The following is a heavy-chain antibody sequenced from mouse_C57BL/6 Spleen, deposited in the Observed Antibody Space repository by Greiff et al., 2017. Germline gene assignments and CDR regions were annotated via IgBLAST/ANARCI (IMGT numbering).Heavy chain of an antibody. CDR1: GYSFTSYY. CDR3: ARKDYYSNYAMDY. V-gene: IGHV1-66*01. J-gene: IGHJ4*01. D-gene: IGHD2-5*01. Sequence: VQLQQSGPELVKPGASVKISCKASGYSFTSYYIHWVKQRPGQGLEWIGWIYPGSGNTKYNEKFKGKATLTADTSSSTAYMQLSSLTSEDSAVYYCARKDYYSNYAMDYWGQGTSVTVSS. CDR2: IYPGSGNT.